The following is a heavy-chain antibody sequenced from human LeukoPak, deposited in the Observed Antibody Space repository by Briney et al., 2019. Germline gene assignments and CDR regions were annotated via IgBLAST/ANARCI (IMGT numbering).Heavy chain of an antibody. V-gene: IGHV1-69*13. Sequence: ASVKVSCKASGYTFTSYGISWVRQAPGQGLEWMGGIIPIFGTANYAQKFQGRVTITADESTSTAYMELSSLRSEDTAVYYCASSLIRGVMMYNWFDPWGQGTLVTVSS. CDR2: IIPIFGTA. CDR3: ASSLIRGVMMYNWFDP. J-gene: IGHJ5*02. D-gene: IGHD3-10*01. CDR1: GYTFTSYG.